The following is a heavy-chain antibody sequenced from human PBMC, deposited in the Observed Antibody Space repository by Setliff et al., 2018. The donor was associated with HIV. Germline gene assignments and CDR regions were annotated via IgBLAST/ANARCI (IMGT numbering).Heavy chain of an antibody. CDR1: GFTFSSYW. D-gene: IGHD3-10*01. CDR3: AKDLQGLWFGEGAFDI. CDR2: ISWNSGSI. Sequence: PGGSLRLSCAASGFTFSSYWMHWVRQAPGKGLVWVSRISWNSGSIGYADSVKGRFTISRDNAKNSLYLQMNSLRAEDMALYYCAKDLQGLWFGEGAFDIWGQGTMVTVSS. V-gene: IGHV3-9*03. J-gene: IGHJ3*02.